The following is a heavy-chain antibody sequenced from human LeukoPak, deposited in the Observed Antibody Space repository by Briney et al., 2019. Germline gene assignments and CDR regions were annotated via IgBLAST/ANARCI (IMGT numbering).Heavy chain of an antibody. D-gene: IGHD6-6*01. CDR2: ISSSGSTI. CDR1: GFTFSSYE. CDR3: ARIGYSSSSWDY. J-gene: IGHJ4*02. Sequence: GGSLRLSCAASGFTFSSYEMNWVRQAPGKGLEWVSYISSSGSTIYYADSVKGRFTISRDNAKNSVYLQINSLRAEDTAVYYCARIGYSSSSWDYWGQGTLVTVSS. V-gene: IGHV3-48*03.